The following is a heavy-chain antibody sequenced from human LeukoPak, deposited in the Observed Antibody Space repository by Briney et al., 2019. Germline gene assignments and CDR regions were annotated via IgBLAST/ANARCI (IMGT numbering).Heavy chain of an antibody. D-gene: IGHD2-15*01. CDR3: ARERCSGGSCYSHYYYGMDV. J-gene: IGHJ6*02. Sequence: GGSLRLSCAASGFTFSSYWMSWVRQAPGKGLEWVANIKQDGSEKYYVDSVKGRFTISRDNAKNSLYLQMNSLRAEDTAVYYCARERCSGGSCYSHYYYGMDVWGQGTTVTVS. CDR1: GFTFSSYW. V-gene: IGHV3-7*01. CDR2: IKQDGSEK.